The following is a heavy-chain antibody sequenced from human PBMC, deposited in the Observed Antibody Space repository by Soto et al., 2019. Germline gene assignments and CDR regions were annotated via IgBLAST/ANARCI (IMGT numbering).Heavy chain of an antibody. CDR1: GYTFTGYY. D-gene: IGHD3-10*01. V-gene: IGHV1-2*04. CDR2: INPNSGGT. Sequence: QVQLVQSGAEVKKPGASVKVSCKASGYTFTGYYMHWVRQAPGQGLEWMGWINPNSGGTNYAQKFQGWVTMTSDTSTSTAYMELSRLRSDDTAVYYGAASLYYQAYYYGMDVWGQGTTVNVSS. J-gene: IGHJ6*02. CDR3: AASLYYQAYYYGMDV.